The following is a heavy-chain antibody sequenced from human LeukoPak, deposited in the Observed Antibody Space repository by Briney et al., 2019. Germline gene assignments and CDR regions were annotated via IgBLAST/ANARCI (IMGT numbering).Heavy chain of an antibody. CDR1: GFTFSDHF. Sequence: PGRSLRLSCAVSGFTFSDHFMDWVRQAPGKGLEWVGRSRNKASSYTTEYAASVKGRFIISRDDSKNALYLQMNGLKTEDTAVYYCVRCWYNSGYYPNYWGQGTLVTVSS. CDR3: VRCWYNSGYYPNY. D-gene: IGHD6-19*01. J-gene: IGHJ4*02. V-gene: IGHV3-72*01. CDR2: SRNKASSYTT.